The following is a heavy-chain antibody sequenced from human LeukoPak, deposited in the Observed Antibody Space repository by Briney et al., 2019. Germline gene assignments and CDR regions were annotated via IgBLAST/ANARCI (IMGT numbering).Heavy chain of an antibody. D-gene: IGHD2-2*01. CDR3: ARHTWGSASYCFVY. CDR1: GYSISSGYY. V-gene: IGHV4-38-2*01. CDR2: IYQSGST. J-gene: IGHJ4*02. Sequence: SETLSLTCAVSGYSISSGYYWGWIRQPPGKGLEWIGSIYQSGSTYYSLSLKSRVTISVDASKNQFSLKLSSVTAADTAVYYCARHTWGSASYCFVYWGRGTLVTVSS.